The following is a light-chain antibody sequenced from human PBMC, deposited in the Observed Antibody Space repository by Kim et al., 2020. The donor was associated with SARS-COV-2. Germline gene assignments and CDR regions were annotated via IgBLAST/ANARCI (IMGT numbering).Light chain of an antibody. CDR1: QSVNNY. J-gene: IGKJ5*01. Sequence: SPGDRATRSCRASQSVNNYLGWYQQKPGQAPRLVIYDSFNRVPGIPARFSGSGSGTDFTLTISSLEPEDFAVYYCQQRGTWPPFTFGQGTRLEIK. CDR2: DSF. CDR3: QQRGTWPPFT. V-gene: IGKV3-11*01.